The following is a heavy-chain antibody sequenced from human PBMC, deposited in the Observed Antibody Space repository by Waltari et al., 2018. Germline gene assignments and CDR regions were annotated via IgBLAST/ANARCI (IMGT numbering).Heavy chain of an antibody. V-gene: IGHV4-34*01. CDR2: INHSGGT. J-gene: IGHJ6*02. CDR1: GGSFSGYY. D-gene: IGHD4-4*01. Sequence: QVQLQQWGAGLLKPSETLSLTCAVYGGSFSGYYWSWIRQPPGQGLEWIGEINHSGGTNYNPSRKRRVTISGDTSKNQFSMKLSSVTAADTAVEYCARGGHSNYYYYYGMDVWGQGTTVTVSS. CDR3: ARGGHSNYYYYYGMDV.